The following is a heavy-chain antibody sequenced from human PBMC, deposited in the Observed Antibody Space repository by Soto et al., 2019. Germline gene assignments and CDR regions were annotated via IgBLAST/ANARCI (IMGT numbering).Heavy chain of an antibody. CDR3: ARGVSVRYCSSTSCWNWFAP. J-gene: IGHJ5*02. Sequence: SETLSLTCAVYGGSFSGYYWSWIRQPPGKGLEWIGEINHSGSTNYNPSLKSRVTISVDTSKNQFSLRVNSVTAADTAVYYCARGVSVRYCSSTSCWNWFAPWGQGTLVTVSS. CDR2: INHSGST. V-gene: IGHV4-34*01. D-gene: IGHD2-2*01. CDR1: GGSFSGYY.